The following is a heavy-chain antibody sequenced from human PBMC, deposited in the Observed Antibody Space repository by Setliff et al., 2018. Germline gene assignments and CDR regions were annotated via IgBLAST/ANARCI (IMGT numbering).Heavy chain of an antibody. CDR1: GASISSDNW. CDR3: ARNPDFLQYSFDL. D-gene: IGHD5-12*01. J-gene: IGHJ2*01. V-gene: IGHV4-4*02. CDR2: IYHTENT. Sequence: SETLSLTCAVSGASISSDNWWSWVRQSPGEGLEWIGEIYHTENTNYNPSLKSRVTISIDTSKSQFSLKLSSMTAADTALYYCARNPDFLQYSFDLWGRGTLVTVSS.